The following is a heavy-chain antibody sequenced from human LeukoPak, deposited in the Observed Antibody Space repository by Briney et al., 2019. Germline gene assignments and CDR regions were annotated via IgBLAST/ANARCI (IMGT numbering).Heavy chain of an antibody. V-gene: IGHV3-30-3*01. CDR3: AREGHDSWNYAFDY. D-gene: IGHD1-7*01. CDR1: GFTFSSYA. J-gene: IGHJ4*02. Sequence: GGSLRLSCAASGFTFSSYAMHWVRQAPGKGLEWVAVISYDGSNKYYADSVKGRFTISRDNSKNTLYLQKNSLRAEDTAVYYCAREGHDSWNYAFDYWGQGTLVTVSS. CDR2: ISYDGSNK.